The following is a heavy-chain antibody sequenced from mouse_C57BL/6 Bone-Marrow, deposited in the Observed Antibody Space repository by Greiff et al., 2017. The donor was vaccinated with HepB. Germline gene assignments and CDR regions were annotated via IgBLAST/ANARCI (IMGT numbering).Heavy chain of an antibody. CDR2: INTGGTYT. Sequence: EVQLVESGGDLVRPGGSLKLSCAASGFTFSTSGMSWVRQTPEKRLEWVATINTGGTYTYYADIVRGRFTISKDSAKNTLFLLISSLRSEDSGIYYCSRDRFDYYFDYWGQGTTLTVSS. V-gene: IGHV5-6*01. J-gene: IGHJ2*01. CDR1: GFTFSTSG. CDR3: SRDRFDYYFDY. D-gene: IGHD2-14*01.